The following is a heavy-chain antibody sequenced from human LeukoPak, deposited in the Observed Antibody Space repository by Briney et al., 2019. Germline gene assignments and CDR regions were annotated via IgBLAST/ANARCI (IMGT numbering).Heavy chain of an antibody. J-gene: IGHJ3*02. Sequence: TGGSLRLSCAAPGFSFSSYSMDWVRQAPGRGLEWVSSISASGNYIYYADSVKGRFTISRDSAENSLYLQMNSLGAEDTAVYYRARGLYYYGTNAFDIWGQGTMVTVS. D-gene: IGHD1-14*01. CDR2: ISASGNYI. CDR3: ARGLYYYGTNAFDI. CDR1: GFSFSSYS. V-gene: IGHV3-21*01.